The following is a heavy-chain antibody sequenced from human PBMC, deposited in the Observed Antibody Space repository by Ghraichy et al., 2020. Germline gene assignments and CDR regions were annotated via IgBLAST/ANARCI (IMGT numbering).Heavy chain of an antibody. J-gene: IGHJ4*02. CDR3: ARISGATRSPANDY. Sequence: GESLNISCVASGFTFSYHGMAWVRQAPGKGLEWVASISRSGSYIYYADSLKGRITISRDNAANSVFLQMSSLRAEDTAVYYCARISGATRSPANDYWGQGTLVTVSS. V-gene: IGHV3-21*06. CDR2: ISRSGSYI. CDR1: GFTFSYHG. D-gene: IGHD1-26*01.